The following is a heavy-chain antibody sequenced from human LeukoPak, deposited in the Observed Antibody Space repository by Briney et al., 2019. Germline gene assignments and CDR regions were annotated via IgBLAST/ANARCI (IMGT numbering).Heavy chain of an antibody. CDR3: ARGPTIVVVPAAINV. J-gene: IGHJ6*02. Sequence: GGSLRLSCAASGFTFSSYWMSWVRQAPGKGLEWVSCISSRSNYIQYADSVKGRFTISRDNAKNSLYLQMNSLRAGDTAVYYCARGPTIVVVPAAINVWGQGTTVTVSS. V-gene: IGHV3-21*01. CDR2: ISSRSNYI. CDR1: GFTFSSYW. D-gene: IGHD2-2*01.